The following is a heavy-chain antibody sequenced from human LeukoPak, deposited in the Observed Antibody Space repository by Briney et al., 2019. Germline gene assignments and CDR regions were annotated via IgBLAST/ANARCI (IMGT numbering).Heavy chain of an antibody. J-gene: IGHJ3*02. V-gene: IGHV4-59*01. Sequence: SETLSLTCTVSGGSISSYYWSWIRQPPGKGLEWIGYIYYSGSTNYNPSLKSRVTISVDTSKNQFSLKLSSVTAADTAVYYCARGARYHAFDIWGQGTMVTVSS. CDR2: IYYSGST. D-gene: IGHD1-14*01. CDR1: GGSISSYY. CDR3: ARGARYHAFDI.